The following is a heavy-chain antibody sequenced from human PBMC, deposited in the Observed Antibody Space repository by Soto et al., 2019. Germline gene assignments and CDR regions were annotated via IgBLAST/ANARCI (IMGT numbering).Heavy chain of an antibody. CDR3: AKQQTGVIRALDY. CDR2: IRETGNT. Sequence: GGSLRLSCAASGFTFSNYAMSWIRQAPGKGLEWVSTIRETGNTYYADSVRGCFATSRDNSENTLYLQMSSLRAEDTAVYYCAKQQTGVIRALDYWGQGTLVTVSS. CDR1: GFTFSNYA. D-gene: IGHD3-10*01. J-gene: IGHJ4*02. V-gene: IGHV3-23*01.